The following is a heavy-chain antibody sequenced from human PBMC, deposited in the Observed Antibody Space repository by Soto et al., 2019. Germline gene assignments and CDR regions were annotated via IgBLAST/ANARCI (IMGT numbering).Heavy chain of an antibody. J-gene: IGHJ4*02. V-gene: IGHV3-30*04. Sequence: GGSLRLSCAASGFTFSSYPMHWVRQTPGKGLEWVALISSDGRNKSYADSVKGRFIISRDNLRNTLFLLMNSLRPEDTALYYCARAKLRITIFGVGIDFWGQGTVVTVSS. CDR2: ISSDGRNK. CDR3: ARAKLRITIFGVGIDF. D-gene: IGHD3-3*01. CDR1: GFTFSSYP.